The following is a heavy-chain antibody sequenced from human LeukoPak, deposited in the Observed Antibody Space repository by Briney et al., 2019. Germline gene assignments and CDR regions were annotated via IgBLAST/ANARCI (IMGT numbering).Heavy chain of an antibody. CDR1: EFTFGNYW. CDR3: ARAIYGDYRLNWFDP. D-gene: IGHD4-17*01. J-gene: IGHJ5*02. V-gene: IGHV3-7*03. CDR2: IRQDGNEF. Sequence: GGSLRLSCAASEFTFGNYWMSWVRQVPGKGPEWVANIRQDGNEFYYVDSVKGRFTISRDNAKNSLYLQMNSLRAEDTALYYCARAIYGDYRLNWFDPWGQGTLVTVSS.